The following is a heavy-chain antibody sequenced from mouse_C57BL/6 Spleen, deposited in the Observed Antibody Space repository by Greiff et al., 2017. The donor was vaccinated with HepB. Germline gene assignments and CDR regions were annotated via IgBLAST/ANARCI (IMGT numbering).Heavy chain of an antibody. J-gene: IGHJ2*01. CDR2: ISYDGSN. CDR1: GYSITSGYY. Sequence: EVKLQESGPGLVKPSQSLSLTCSVTGYSITSGYYWNWIRQFPGNKLEWMGYISYDGSNNYNPSLKNRISITRDISKNQFFLKLNSVTTEDTATYYCARDTYYFDDWGQGTTLTVSS. V-gene: IGHV3-6*01. CDR3: ARDTYYFDD.